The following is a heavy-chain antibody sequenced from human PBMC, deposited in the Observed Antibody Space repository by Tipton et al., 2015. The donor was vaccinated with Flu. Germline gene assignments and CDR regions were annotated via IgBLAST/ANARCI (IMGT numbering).Heavy chain of an antibody. D-gene: IGHD3-10*01. CDR1: GGSFSGYH. J-gene: IGHJ4*02. CDR3: ARGLYGSGSYQRRYFDS. V-gene: IGHV4-34*01. Sequence: TLSLTCAVYGGSFSGYHWSWIRQSPEKGLEWIGEINDSGSTNYSPSLKSRVTISVDTSKNQFSLKVASVTAADTAVYYCARGLYGSGSYQRRYFDSWGQGTLVTVSS. CDR2: INDSGST.